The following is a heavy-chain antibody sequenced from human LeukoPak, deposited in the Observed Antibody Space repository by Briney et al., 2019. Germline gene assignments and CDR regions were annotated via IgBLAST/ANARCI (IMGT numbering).Heavy chain of an antibody. CDR3: ARRRRDGYSYYFDY. D-gene: IGHD5-24*01. J-gene: IGHJ4*02. CDR1: GGPISSYY. V-gene: IGHV4-59*08. CDR2: IYYSGST. Sequence: SEPLSLPCTVSGGPISSYYGSWLRHPPGKGLVCLGYIYYSGSTNYNPSLKSRVTISVDTSKNQFSLKLSSVTAADTAVYYCARRRRDGYSYYFDYWGQGTLVTVSS.